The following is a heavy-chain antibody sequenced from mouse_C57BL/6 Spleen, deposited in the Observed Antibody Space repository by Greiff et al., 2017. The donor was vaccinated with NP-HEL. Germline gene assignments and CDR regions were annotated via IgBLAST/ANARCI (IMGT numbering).Heavy chain of an antibody. CDR1: GYTFTSYW. CDR2: IDPSDSET. V-gene: IGHV1-52*01. D-gene: IGHD1-1*01. Sequence: QVQLQQSGAELVRPGSSVKLSCKASGYTFTSYWMHWVKQRPIQGLEWIGNIDPSDSETHYNQKFKDKATLTVDKSSSTAYMQLSSLTSEDSAVYYCARWGTTVVAPDYWGQGTTLTVSS. CDR3: ARWGTTVVAPDY. J-gene: IGHJ2*01.